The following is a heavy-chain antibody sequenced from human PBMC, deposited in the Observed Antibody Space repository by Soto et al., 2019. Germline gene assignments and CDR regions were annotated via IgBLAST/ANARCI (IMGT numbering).Heavy chain of an antibody. V-gene: IGHV1-58*01. CDR1: GFTFTSSA. D-gene: IGHD3-22*01. CDR2: IVVGSGKT. J-gene: IGHJ4*02. CDR3: AACVHYYDSSGSCDY. Sequence: GVPVKVSSKASGFTFTSSAVQSVRQALGQRIEWIGWIVVGSGKTNYAQKFQERVTITRDMSTSTAYMELSSLRSEDMAVYYCAACVHYYDSSGSCDYGGQGSLFIV.